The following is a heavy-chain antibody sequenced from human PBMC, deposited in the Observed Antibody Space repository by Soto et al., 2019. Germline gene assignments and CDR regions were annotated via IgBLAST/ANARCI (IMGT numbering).Heavy chain of an antibody. CDR2: IDPSDSYT. J-gene: IGHJ6*01. Sequence: PGESLKISCKGSGYSFTSYWISWVRQMPGKGLEWMGRIDPSDSYTNYSPSFQGHVTSSADKSISTAYLQWSSLKASDPAMYYSAMPFGSESYCSSTSCYEYYYYGMDVWGEGTTVTVSS. CDR3: AMPFGSESYCSSTSCYEYYYYGMDV. CDR1: GYSFTSYW. V-gene: IGHV5-10-1*01. D-gene: IGHD2-2*01.